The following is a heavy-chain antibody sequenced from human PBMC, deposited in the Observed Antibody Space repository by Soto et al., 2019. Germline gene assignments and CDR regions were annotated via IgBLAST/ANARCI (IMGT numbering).Heavy chain of an antibody. J-gene: IGHJ4*02. CDR1: GYTFTSYG. V-gene: IGHV1-18*01. Sequence: ASVKVSCKASGYTFTSYGISWVRQAPGQGLEWMGWISAYNGNTNYAQKLQGRVTMTTDTSTSTAYMELRSLRSEDTAVYYCARRSPYSSSSGPAFDYWGQGTLVTVSS. CDR3: ARRSPYSSSSGPAFDY. D-gene: IGHD6-6*01. CDR2: ISAYNGNT.